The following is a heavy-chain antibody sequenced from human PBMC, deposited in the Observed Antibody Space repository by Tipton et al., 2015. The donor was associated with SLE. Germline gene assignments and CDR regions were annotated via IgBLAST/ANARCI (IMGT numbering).Heavy chain of an antibody. CDR3: AIPRTSYDAFDI. Sequence: TLSLTCTVSGGSISSYYWSWIRQPPGKGLEWIGYIYYSGSTNYNPSLKSRVTISVDTSKNQFSLKLSSVTAADTAVYYCAIPRTSYDAFDIWGQGTMVTVSS. D-gene: IGHD3-16*01. CDR1: GGSISSYY. J-gene: IGHJ3*02. V-gene: IGHV4-59*01. CDR2: IYYSGST.